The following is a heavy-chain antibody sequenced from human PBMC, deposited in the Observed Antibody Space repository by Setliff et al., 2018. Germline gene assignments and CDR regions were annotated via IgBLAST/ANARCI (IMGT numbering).Heavy chain of an antibody. V-gene: IGHV1-24*01. Sequence: ASVKVSCKVSGYTLTELSMHWVRQAPGKGLEWMGGFDPEDGETIYAQKFQGRVTMTEDTSTDTAYMELSSLRSEDTAVYYCAREPHCTNGVCSDVVYDAFDIWGQGTMVTVSS. J-gene: IGHJ3*02. CDR2: FDPEDGET. D-gene: IGHD2-8*01. CDR1: GYTLTELS. CDR3: AREPHCTNGVCSDVVYDAFDI.